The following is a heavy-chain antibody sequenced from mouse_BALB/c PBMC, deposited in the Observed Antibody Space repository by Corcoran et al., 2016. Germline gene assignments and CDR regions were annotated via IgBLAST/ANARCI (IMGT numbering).Heavy chain of an antibody. CDR3: ARFYYDYRDFDY. D-gene: IGHD2-4*01. Sequence: QIQLVQSGPELKKPGETVKISCKASGYTFTNYGLNWVKQAPGKGLKGRGWINTYTGEPTYADDFKGRFAFSLETSASTAYLQINNLKNEDTATYFCARFYYDYRDFDYWGQGTTLTVSS. CDR2: INTYTGEP. V-gene: IGHV9-3-1*01. CDR1: GYTFTNYG. J-gene: IGHJ2*01.